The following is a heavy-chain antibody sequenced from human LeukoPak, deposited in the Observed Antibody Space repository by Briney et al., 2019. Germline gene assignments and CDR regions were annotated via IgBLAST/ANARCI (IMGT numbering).Heavy chain of an antibody. J-gene: IGHJ5*02. D-gene: IGHD4-17*01. V-gene: IGHV1-69*05. CDR2: IIPRYGAA. CDR1: GSGFTNTS. Sequence: SVKLSCNSSGSGFTNTSYSWKRHRHAPGNELQWVIIPRYGAAGYAQKFQGRVTITKDESTRTVYLELTSLTSDDTAVYYCARDVHGDYGSGWFDPWGQGTLVSVSS. CDR3: ARDVHGDYGSGWFDP.